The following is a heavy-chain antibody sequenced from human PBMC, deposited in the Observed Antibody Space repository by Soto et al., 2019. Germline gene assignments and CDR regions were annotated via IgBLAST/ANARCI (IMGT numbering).Heavy chain of an antibody. CDR3: ASHTPDSSYYYYGMDV. CDR1: GYSFTSYW. D-gene: IGHD6-13*01. V-gene: IGHV5-51*01. J-gene: IGHJ6*02. CDR2: IYPGDSDT. Sequence: GESLKISCKGSGYSFTSYWIGWVRQMPGKGLEWMGIIYPGDSDTRYSPSFQGQVTISADKSISTAYLQWSSLKASDTAMYYCASHTPDSSYYYYGMDVWGQGTAVTVSS.